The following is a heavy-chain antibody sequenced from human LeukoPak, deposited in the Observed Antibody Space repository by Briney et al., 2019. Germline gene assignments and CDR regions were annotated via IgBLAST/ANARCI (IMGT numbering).Heavy chain of an antibody. Sequence: ASVTVSCKVSGYTLTELSMHWVRQAPGKGLEWMGGFDPEDGETIYAQKFQGRVTMTEDTSTDTAYMELSSLRSEDTAVYYCATDPPIAAAGTAADYWGQGTLVTVSS. V-gene: IGHV1-24*01. CDR2: FDPEDGET. D-gene: IGHD6-13*01. J-gene: IGHJ4*02. CDR3: ATDPPIAAAGTAADY. CDR1: GYTLTELS.